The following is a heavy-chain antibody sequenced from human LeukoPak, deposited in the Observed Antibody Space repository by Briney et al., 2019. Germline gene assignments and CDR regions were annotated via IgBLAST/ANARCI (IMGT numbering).Heavy chain of an antibody. Sequence: PGGPLRLSCAPSTFTFSSYAMSWVRQAIGKGVEWVSAISAGADSTYYADSVQGRFTISRDNSKNTLFLQMSGLRAEDTAVYFCARGAYGDYDSWGQGTLVTVSS. D-gene: IGHD4-17*01. V-gene: IGHV3-23*01. CDR3: ARGAYGDYDS. CDR2: ISAGADST. J-gene: IGHJ5*01. CDR1: TFTFSSYA.